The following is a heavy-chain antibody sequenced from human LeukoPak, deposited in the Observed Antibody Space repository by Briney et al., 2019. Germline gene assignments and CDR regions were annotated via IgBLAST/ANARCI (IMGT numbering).Heavy chain of an antibody. CDR2: ISSSGSTI. Sequence: GGSLRLSCAASGFTLSDYYMSWIRQAPGKGLEWVSYISSSGSTIYYADSVKGRFTIYRDNAKNSLYLQMNSLRAEDTAVYYCGGFWSGYFDYWGQGTLVTVSS. D-gene: IGHD3-3*01. J-gene: IGHJ4*02. CDR3: GGFWSGYFDY. V-gene: IGHV3-11*04. CDR1: GFTLSDYY.